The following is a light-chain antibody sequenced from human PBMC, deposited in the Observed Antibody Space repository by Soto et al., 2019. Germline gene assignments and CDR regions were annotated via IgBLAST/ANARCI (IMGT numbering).Light chain of an antibody. V-gene: IGKV3-11*01. J-gene: IGKJ1*01. CDR1: QSVSSY. CDR3: QKRSNWPPT. Sequence: EIVLTHSPATLSLSPGERATLSCRASQSVSSYLAWYQQKPGQAPRLLIYDASNRATGIPARFSGSGSGTDFTLTISSLEPEDFAVYYCQKRSNWPPTFGQGPKVDIK. CDR2: DAS.